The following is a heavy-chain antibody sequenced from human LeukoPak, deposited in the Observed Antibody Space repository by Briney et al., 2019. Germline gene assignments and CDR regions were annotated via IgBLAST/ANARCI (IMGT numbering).Heavy chain of an antibody. CDR2: MNPNSGNT. CDR1: GYTFTSYD. D-gene: IGHD3-10*01. Sequence: ASVKVSCKASGYTFTSYDINWVRQATGQGLEWMGWMNPNSGNTGYAQKFQGRVTMTRNTSISTAYMELSSLRSEDTAAYYCARSRAFSMVRGLNYGMDVWGQGTTVTVSS. CDR3: ARSRAFSMVRGLNYGMDV. J-gene: IGHJ6*02. V-gene: IGHV1-8*01.